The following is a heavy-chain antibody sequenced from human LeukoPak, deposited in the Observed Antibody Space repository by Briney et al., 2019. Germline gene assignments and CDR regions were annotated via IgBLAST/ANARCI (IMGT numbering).Heavy chain of an antibody. CDR2: IYYSGST. D-gene: IGHD2-15*01. J-gene: IGHJ4*02. V-gene: IGHV4-61*08. CDR1: GGSISSGDYY. Sequence: PSETLSLTCTVSGGSISSGDYYWSWIRQPPGKGLEWIGYIYYSGSTNYNPSLKSRVTISVDTSKNQFSLKLSSVTAADTAVYYCARRKRPYCSGGTCYGRAHIDYWGQGTLVTVSS. CDR3: ARRKRPYCSGGTCYGRAHIDY.